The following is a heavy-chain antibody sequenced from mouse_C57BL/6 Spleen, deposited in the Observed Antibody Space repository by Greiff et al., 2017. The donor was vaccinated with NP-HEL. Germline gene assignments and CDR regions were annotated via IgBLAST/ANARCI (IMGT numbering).Heavy chain of an antibody. Sequence: QVQLQQSGPELVKPGASVKISCKASGYAFSSSWMNWVKQRPGKGLEWIGRIYPGDGDTNYTGKFKGKATLTADTSSSTAYMQLSSLTSEDSAVYCCAREGDGYYHYYAMDYWGQGPSVTVSS. J-gene: IGHJ4*01. CDR1: GYAFSSSW. CDR2: IYPGDGDT. V-gene: IGHV1-82*01. D-gene: IGHD2-3*01. CDR3: AREGDGYYHYYAMDY.